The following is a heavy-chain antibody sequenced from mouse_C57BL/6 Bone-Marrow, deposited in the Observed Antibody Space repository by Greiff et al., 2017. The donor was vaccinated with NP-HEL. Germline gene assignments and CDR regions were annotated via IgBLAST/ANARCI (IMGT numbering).Heavy chain of an antibody. CDR1: GFSFNTYA. CDR2: IRSKSNNYAT. V-gene: IGHV10-1*01. J-gene: IGHJ3*01. CDR3: VRRIYSWFAY. D-gene: IGHD2-3*01. Sequence: EVHLVESGGGLVQPKGSLKLSCAASGFSFNTYAMNWVRQAPGKGLEWVARIRSKSNNYATYYADSVKDRFTISRDDSESMLYLQMNNLKTEDTAMYYCVRRIYSWFAYWGQGTLVTVSA.